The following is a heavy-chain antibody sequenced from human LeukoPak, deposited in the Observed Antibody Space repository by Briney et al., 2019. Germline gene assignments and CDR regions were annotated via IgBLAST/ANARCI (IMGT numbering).Heavy chain of an antibody. CDR2: MNPNSGNT. Sequence: GASVKVSCKASGYTFTSYDINWVRQATGQGLEWMGWMNPNSGNTGYAQKFQGRVTMTRNTSISTAYMELSSLRSEDTAVYYCVTTYYDFWSGYYFDYWGQGTLVTVSP. J-gene: IGHJ4*02. D-gene: IGHD3-3*01. CDR1: GYTFTSYD. CDR3: VTTYYDFWSGYYFDY. V-gene: IGHV1-8*01.